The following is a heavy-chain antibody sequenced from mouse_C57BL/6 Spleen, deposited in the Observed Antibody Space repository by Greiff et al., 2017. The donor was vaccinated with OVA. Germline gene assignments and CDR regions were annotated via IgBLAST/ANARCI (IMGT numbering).Heavy chain of an antibody. CDR3: ARKGIYAMDY. CDR2: IYPGDGDT. D-gene: IGHD1-3*01. Sequence: QVQLQQSGPELVKPGASVKISCKASGYAFSSSWMNWVKQRPGKGLEWIGRIYPGDGDTNYNGKFKGKATLTADKSSSTAYMQLSSLTSEDSAVYFCARKGIYAMDYWGQGTSVTVSS. J-gene: IGHJ4*01. CDR1: GYAFSSSW. V-gene: IGHV1-82*01.